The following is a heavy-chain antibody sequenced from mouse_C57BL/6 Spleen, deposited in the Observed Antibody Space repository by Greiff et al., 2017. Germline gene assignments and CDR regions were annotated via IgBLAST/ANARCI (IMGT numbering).Heavy chain of an antibody. D-gene: IGHD1-1*01. CDR1: GYTFTSYW. CDR2: IHPSDSDT. CDR3: ATFYYYGSLGSMDY. V-gene: IGHV1-74*01. J-gene: IGHJ4*01. Sequence: QVQLQQPGAELVKPGASVKVSCKASGYTFTSYWMHWVKQRPGQGLEWIGRIHPSDSDTNYNQKFKGKATLTVDKSSSTAYMQLSSLTSEDSAVYYCATFYYYGSLGSMDYWGQGTSVTVSS.